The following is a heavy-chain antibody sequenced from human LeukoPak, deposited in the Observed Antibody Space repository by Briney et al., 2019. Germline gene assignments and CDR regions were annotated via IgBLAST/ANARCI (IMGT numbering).Heavy chain of an antibody. CDR2: ISSSSSTI. CDR1: GFTFSSYS. CDR3: ARPFYGSGKH. J-gene: IGHJ4*02. V-gene: IGHV3-48*01. Sequence: GGSLRLSCAASGFTFSSYSMNWVRQAPGKGLEWVSYISSSSSTIYYADSVKGRFTISRDNAKNSLYLQMNSLRAEDTAVYYCARPFYGSGKHWGQGNLVTVSS. D-gene: IGHD3-10*01.